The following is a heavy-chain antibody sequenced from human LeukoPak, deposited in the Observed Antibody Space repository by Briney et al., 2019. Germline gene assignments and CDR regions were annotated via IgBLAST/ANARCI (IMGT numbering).Heavy chain of an antibody. Sequence: KPSESLSLTRTVSGGFIRTYFWTWIRQPAGKGLEWIGRIYFNGNTNYNPSLKSRVSMSVDTSKNQFSLKLSSVTAADTAIYYCARFSGSFSDWGQGTLVTVSS. V-gene: IGHV4-4*07. J-gene: IGHJ4*02. CDR3: ARFSGSFSD. CDR2: IYFNGNT. CDR1: GGFIRTYF. D-gene: IGHD1-26*01.